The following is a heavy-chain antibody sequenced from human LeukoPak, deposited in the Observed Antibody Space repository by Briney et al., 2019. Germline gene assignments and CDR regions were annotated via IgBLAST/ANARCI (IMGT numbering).Heavy chain of an antibody. J-gene: IGHJ4*02. V-gene: IGHV3-21*01. CDR2: ISSSSSYI. CDR3: ARDDPRWFGESPFDY. CDR1: GFTFSSYS. Sequence: GGSLRLSCAASGFTFSSYSMNWVRQAPGKGLEWVSSISSSSSYIYYADSVKGRFTISRDNAKNSLYLQMNSLRAEDTAVYYCARDDPRWFGESPFDYWGQGTLVTVSS. D-gene: IGHD3-10*01.